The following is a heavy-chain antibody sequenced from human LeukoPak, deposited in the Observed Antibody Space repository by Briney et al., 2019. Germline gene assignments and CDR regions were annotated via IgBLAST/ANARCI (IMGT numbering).Heavy chain of an antibody. D-gene: IGHD1-26*01. Sequence: PSETLSLTCTVSGGSISSSSYYWGWIRQPPGKGLEWIGSIYYSGSTYYNPSLKSRVTISVDTSKNQFSLKLSSVTAADTAVYYCARHKGYSGSYYEAFDIWGQGTMVTVSS. CDR2: IYYSGST. J-gene: IGHJ3*02. CDR1: GGSISSSSYY. V-gene: IGHV4-39*01. CDR3: ARHKGYSGSYYEAFDI.